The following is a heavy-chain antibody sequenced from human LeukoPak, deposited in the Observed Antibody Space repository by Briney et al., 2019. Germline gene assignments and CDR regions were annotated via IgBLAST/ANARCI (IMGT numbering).Heavy chain of an antibody. D-gene: IGHD6-13*01. J-gene: IGHJ3*02. CDR1: GPTVSGNY. CDR3: ARDPYTSSWYWAFDI. V-gene: IGHV3-66*02. Sequence: GGSLRLSCAASGPTVSGNYMTWVRQAPGKGLEWVSVIYSGGSTYYADSVKGRLTISRDSSKNTLYLQMNSLRPEDTAVYYCARDPYTSSWYWAFDIWGQGTMVTVSS. CDR2: IYSGGST.